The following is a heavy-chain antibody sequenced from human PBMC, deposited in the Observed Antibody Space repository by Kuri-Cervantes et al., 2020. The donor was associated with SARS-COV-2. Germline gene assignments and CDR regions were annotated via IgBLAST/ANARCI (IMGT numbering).Heavy chain of an antibody. CDR1: GFTFSSYW. CDR2: IYSGGST. V-gene: IGHV3-66*01. D-gene: IGHD1-20*01. Sequence: GGSLRLSCAASGFTFSSYWMSWVRQAPGKGLEWVSVIYSGGSTYYADSVKGRFTISRDNSKNTLYLQMNSLRAEDTAVYYCARDIYNWNDERGYYYYGMDVWGQGTTVTVSS. CDR3: ARDIYNWNDERGYYYYGMDV. J-gene: IGHJ6*02.